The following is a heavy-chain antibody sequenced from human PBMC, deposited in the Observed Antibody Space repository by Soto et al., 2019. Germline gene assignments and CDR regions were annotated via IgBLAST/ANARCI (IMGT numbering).Heavy chain of an antibody. CDR1: GYTFTRYG. J-gene: IGHJ6*02. V-gene: IGHV1-18*01. D-gene: IGHD3-16*01. CDR2: ISAYNGNT. Sequence: QVQLVQSGAEVKKPGASVKVSCKASGYTFTRYGISWVRQATGPGLEWMGWISAYNGNTNYAQKRQGRVTMTTDTSTSTDYMELRSLRSDDTAVYYCARDSGYAWGSRPLFYYYGLDVWGHGTTVTVSS. CDR3: ARDSGYAWGSRPLFYYYGLDV.